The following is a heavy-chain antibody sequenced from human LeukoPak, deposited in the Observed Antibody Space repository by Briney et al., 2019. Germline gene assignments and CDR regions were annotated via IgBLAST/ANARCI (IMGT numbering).Heavy chain of an antibody. D-gene: IGHD3-22*01. J-gene: IGHJ4*02. Sequence: GGSLRLSSAASGFTFSSYSMNWVRQAPGKGLEWVSSISSSSSYIYYADSVKGRFTISRDNAKNSLYLQMNSLRAEDTAVYYCARDLSSVPNYYDSSGYYQHPPFDYWGQGTLVTVSS. CDR2: ISSSSSYI. CDR3: ARDLSSVPNYYDSSGYYQHPPFDY. CDR1: GFTFSSYS. V-gene: IGHV3-21*01.